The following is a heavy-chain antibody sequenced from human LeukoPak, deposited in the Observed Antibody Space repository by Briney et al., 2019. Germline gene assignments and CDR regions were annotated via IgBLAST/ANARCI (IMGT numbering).Heavy chain of an antibody. CDR2: ISGSGGT. D-gene: IGHD4-23*01. V-gene: IGHV3-23*01. Sequence: GGSLRLSCAASGFTFNNYAMSWVRQAPGKGLEWVSAISGSGGTYYADSVKGRFIISRDNSKNTLYLQMDSLRAEDTAIYYCAKHPSVGNFEYWGQGTLVTVSS. CDR3: AKHPSVGNFEY. J-gene: IGHJ4*02. CDR1: GFTFNNYA.